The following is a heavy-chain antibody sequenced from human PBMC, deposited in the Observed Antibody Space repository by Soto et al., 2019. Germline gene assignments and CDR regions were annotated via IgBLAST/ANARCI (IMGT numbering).Heavy chain of an antibody. CDR3: STWGRNGWYTGFF. CDR2: MNPNSGRT. V-gene: IGHV1-8*02. CDR1: GYTFTDYD. D-gene: IGHD6-19*01. Sequence: VQSGAEVRKPGASVKVSCKTSGYTFTDYDINWVRQAPGQGLEWVGRMNPNSGRTDYAQKLEGRVTMTRDISISTAYMELSSLGYDDTAVYFCSTWGRNGWYTGFFWGQGTLVTVSS. J-gene: IGHJ4*02.